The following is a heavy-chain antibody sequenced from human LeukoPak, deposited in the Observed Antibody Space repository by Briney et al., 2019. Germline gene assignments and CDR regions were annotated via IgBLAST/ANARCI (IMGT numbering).Heavy chain of an antibody. CDR3: ARETWWRFDY. CDR1: GFTFIKHY. CDR2: IKPDGSEK. J-gene: IGHJ4*02. D-gene: IGHD2-15*01. V-gene: IGHV3-7*01. Sequence: GGSLRLSCSASGFTFIKHYMSWVRQAPGQGLECVAKIKPDGSEKYYMDSVEGRFTISRDNSKNALYLQLNSLRAEDTAVYYCARETWWRFDYWGQGSPVTVSS.